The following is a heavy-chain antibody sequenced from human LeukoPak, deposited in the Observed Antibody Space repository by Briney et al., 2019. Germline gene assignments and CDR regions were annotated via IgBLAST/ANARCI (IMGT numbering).Heavy chain of an antibody. D-gene: IGHD3-22*01. CDR1: GFSLSNARMG. CDR2: IFLNDEK. Sequence: SGPTLMNPTQTLTLTCTVSGFSLSNARMGVSWIRQPPGKALEWLAHIFLNDEKSFSTSLRSRLTISKDTSKSQVVLTMTNMYPVYTATYYCARIGYYYDSRGYSYGMDVWGQGTTVTVSS. CDR3: ARIGYYYDSRGYSYGMDV. J-gene: IGHJ6*02. V-gene: IGHV2-26*01.